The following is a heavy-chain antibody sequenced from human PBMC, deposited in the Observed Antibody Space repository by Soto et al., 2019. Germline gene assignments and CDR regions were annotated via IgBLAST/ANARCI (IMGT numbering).Heavy chain of an antibody. J-gene: IGHJ4*02. D-gene: IGHD7-27*01. V-gene: IGHV3-23*01. CDR1: GFTFSDYD. CDR2: ISGSGGRT. Sequence: EVQLLESGGGSVQAGGGSLRLSCTASGFTFSDYDMSWVRQAPGKGLEWVSVISGSGGRTYYADSVKGRSTISRDNSMNTVYLQMNSLRAEDTAVYYCAKGGLGGQFDYWGQGTLVTVSS. CDR3: AKGGLGGQFDY.